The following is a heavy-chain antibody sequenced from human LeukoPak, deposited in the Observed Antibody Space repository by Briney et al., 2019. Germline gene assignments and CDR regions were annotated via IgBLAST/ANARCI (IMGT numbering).Heavy chain of an antibody. D-gene: IGHD4-17*01. CDR2: INWNCGST. J-gene: IGHJ4*02. CDR1: GFTFDYYG. V-gene: IGHV3-20*04. Sequence: RPGGSLRLSCAASGFTFDYYGMSWVRQAPGKGLEWVSGINWNCGSTGYADSVKGRFTISRGNDKNSLYLQMNSLRAEDTALYYCARDRTVTTSLFDYWGQGTLVTVSS. CDR3: ARDRTVTTSLFDY.